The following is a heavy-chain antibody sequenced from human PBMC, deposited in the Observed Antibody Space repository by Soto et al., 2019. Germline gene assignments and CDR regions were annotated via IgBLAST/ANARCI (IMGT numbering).Heavy chain of an antibody. Sequence: QVQLVQSGAEVKKPGASVKVSCKASGYTFTGNAMHWVRQAPGQRLEWMGWINTGNGNTKYSQKFQGRVTITRDTSATTTDMELSSLRSEDTAGYYCAGEGYDSSGYPLGYWGQGTLFTGSS. D-gene: IGHD3-22*01. J-gene: IGHJ4*02. CDR2: INTGNGNT. CDR3: AGEGYDSSGYPLGY. CDR1: GYTFTGNA. V-gene: IGHV1-3*04.